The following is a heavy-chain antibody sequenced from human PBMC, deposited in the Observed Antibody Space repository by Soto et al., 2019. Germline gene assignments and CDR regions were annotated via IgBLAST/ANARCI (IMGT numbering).Heavy chain of an antibody. D-gene: IGHD1-26*01. CDR3: AREDILGARSFYY. CDR2: ISSGSKTI. Sequence: EVQLVESGGGLVQWGGSLRLSCAASGFTFSGYSVNWVRQAPGKGLEWVSYISSGSKTIYYADSVKGRFTVSRDNARNSQYLQMNSLRDEDTAVYYCAREDILGARSFYYWGQGTLVTVSS. CDR1: GFTFSGYS. J-gene: IGHJ4*02. V-gene: IGHV3-48*02.